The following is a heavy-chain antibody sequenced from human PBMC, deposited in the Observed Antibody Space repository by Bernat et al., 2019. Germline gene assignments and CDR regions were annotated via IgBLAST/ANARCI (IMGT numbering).Heavy chain of an antibody. CDR3: ARRPGYGDYFDY. Sequence: EVQLVESGGGLVQPGGSLRLSCAASGFTFSSYWMHWVRQAPGKGLVWVSRINSDGSSTSYADPVKSRFTISRDNAKNTLYLQMNSLRAEDTAVYYCARRPGYGDYFDYWGQGTLVTVSS. CDR2: INSDGSST. V-gene: IGHV3-74*01. CDR1: GFTFSSYW. J-gene: IGHJ4*02. D-gene: IGHD4-17*01.